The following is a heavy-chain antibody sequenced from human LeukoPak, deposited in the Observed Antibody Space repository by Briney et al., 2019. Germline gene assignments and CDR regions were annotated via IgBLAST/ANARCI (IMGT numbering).Heavy chain of an antibody. CDR3: AKDPSIVVAGNYCDY. D-gene: IGHD6-19*01. J-gene: IGHJ4*02. Sequence: PGGSLRLSCAASGFTFSSYGMHWVRQAPGKGLEWVAIISYDGSNKYYADSVKGRFTISRDNSKNTLYLQMNSLRAEDTAVYYCAKDPSIVVAGNYCDYWGQGTLVTVSS. CDR1: GFTFSSYG. CDR2: ISYDGSNK. V-gene: IGHV3-30*18.